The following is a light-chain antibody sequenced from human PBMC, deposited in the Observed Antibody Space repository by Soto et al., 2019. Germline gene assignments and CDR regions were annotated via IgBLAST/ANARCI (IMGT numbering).Light chain of an antibody. J-gene: IGKJ1*01. Sequence: EIALAQSPGTLSLSPGERATLSCRASQSVSSSYLAWYQQKPGRAPRLLIYDASNRATGIPDRFSASGSGTDFTLSISRLEPEDFAVYFCQQDGSSPCTFGQGTKVEIK. V-gene: IGKV3-20*01. CDR1: QSVSSSY. CDR2: DAS. CDR3: QQDGSSPCT.